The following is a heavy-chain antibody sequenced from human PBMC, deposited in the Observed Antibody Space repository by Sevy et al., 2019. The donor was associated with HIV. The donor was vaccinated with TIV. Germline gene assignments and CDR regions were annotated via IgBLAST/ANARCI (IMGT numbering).Heavy chain of an antibody. J-gene: IGHJ2*01. CDR3: ARGPYYDFWYFDL. V-gene: IGHV3-21*01. Sequence: GGSLRLSCAASGFTFSYYSMNWVRQAPGKGLEWVSSISTASSYIYYADSLKGRVTISRDNAKNSLYLQMNSLRAEDTAVYYCARGPYYDFWYFDLWGHGTLVTVSS. CDR1: GFTFSYYS. D-gene: IGHD3-3*01. CDR2: ISTASSYI.